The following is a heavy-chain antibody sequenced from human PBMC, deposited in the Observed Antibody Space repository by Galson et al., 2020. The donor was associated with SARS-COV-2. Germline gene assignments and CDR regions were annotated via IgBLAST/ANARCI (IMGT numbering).Heavy chain of an antibody. CDR2: ISGSGGST. D-gene: IGHD5-12*01. J-gene: IGHJ4*02. V-gene: IGHV3-23*01. CDR1: GFTFSSYA. CDR3: AKTAGKRWLQLGHFDY. Sequence: GGSLRLSCAASGFTFSSYAMSWVRQAPGKGLEWVSAISGSGGSTYYADSVKGRFTISRDNSKNTLYLQMNSLRAEDTAVYYCAKTAGKRWLQLGHFDYWGQGTLVTVSS.